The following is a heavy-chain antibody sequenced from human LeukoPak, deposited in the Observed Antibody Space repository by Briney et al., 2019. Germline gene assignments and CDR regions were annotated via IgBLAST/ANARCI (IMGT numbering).Heavy chain of an antibody. CDR1: GGTFSSYT. V-gene: IGHV1-69*05. J-gene: IGHJ3*02. D-gene: IGHD5-24*01. CDR2: IIPIFGTA. CDR3: ARIRDGYNDAYDI. Sequence: GASVKVSCKASGGTFSSYTITWVRQAPGQGLEWMGGIIPIFGTANYAQKFQGRVTMTTDTSTSTAYMELRSLRSDDTAVYYCARIRDGYNDAYDIWGQGTMVTVSS.